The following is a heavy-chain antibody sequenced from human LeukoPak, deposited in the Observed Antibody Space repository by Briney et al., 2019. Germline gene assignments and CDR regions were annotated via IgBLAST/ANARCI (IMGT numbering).Heavy chain of an antibody. V-gene: IGHV3-7*01. J-gene: IGHJ4*02. CDR3: ARGIIAAAGMDMDY. CDR2: IKEDGSEK. Sequence: RGSLRLSCAASGFTFSDYYMSWVRQAPGKGLEWVANIKEDGSEKYYVDSVKGRFTISRDNAKNSLYFQMNSLRAEDTAVYYCARGIIAAAGMDMDYWGQGTLVTVSS. CDR1: GFTFSDYY. D-gene: IGHD6-13*01.